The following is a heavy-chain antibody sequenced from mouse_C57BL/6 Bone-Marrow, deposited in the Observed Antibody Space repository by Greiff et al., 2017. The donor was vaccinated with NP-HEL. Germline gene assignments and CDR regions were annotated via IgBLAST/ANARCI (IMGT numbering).Heavy chain of an antibody. CDR1: GFTFSSYT. V-gene: IGHV5S21*01. CDR2: ISSGGDYI. D-gene: IGHD2-2*01. CDR3: TRGSTMVTFKG. Sequence: EVRLVESGEGLVKPGGSLKLSCAASGFTFSSYTMPWVRQTPEKRLEWVAYISSGGDYIYYADTVKGRVTISRDNASNTLSLQMSSLKSEDTAMYYCTRGSTMVTFKGWGKGTTLTVSS. J-gene: IGHJ2*01.